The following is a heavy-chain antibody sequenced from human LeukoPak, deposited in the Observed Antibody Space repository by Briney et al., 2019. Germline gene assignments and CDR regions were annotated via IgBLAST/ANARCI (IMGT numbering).Heavy chain of an antibody. D-gene: IGHD6-25*01. CDR3: ARLGGPAATLDY. CDR2: IYYSGST. CDR1: GGTISSYY. V-gene: IGHV4-59*01. J-gene: IGHJ4*02. Sequence: SETLSLTCTVSGGTISSYYWRWIRQPPGKGLEWIGYIYYSGSTNYNPSLKSRVTISVDTSKNQFSLKLSSVTAADTAVYYCARLGGPAATLDYWGQGTLVTVSS.